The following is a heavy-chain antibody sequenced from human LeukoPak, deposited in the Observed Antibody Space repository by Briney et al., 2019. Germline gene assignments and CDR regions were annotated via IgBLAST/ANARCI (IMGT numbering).Heavy chain of an antibody. V-gene: IGHV4-34*01. CDR2: INHSGST. J-gene: IGHJ6*04. CDR1: GGSFSGYY. Sequence: PSETLSLTCAVYGGSFSGYYWSWIRQPPGKGLEWIGEINHSGSTNYNPSLKSRVTISVDTSKNQFSLKLSSVTAADTAVYYCAGCEKEVWGKGTTVTVSS. CDR3: AGCEKEV.